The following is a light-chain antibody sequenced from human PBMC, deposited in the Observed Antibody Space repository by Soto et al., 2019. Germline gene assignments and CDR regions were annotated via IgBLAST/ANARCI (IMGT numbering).Light chain of an antibody. CDR1: QSISNSY. J-gene: IGKJ1*01. V-gene: IGKV3D-20*02. CDR3: QECNNWPCT. CDR2: EGS. Sequence: ESVLTHSVRTLALSKGERATHSCRASQSISNSYLAWYQQRHGQAPRILIYEGSNRDTGIPTRFSGSWSGTDFTLALSGLEPEDCAVYYCQECNNWPCTFGEG.